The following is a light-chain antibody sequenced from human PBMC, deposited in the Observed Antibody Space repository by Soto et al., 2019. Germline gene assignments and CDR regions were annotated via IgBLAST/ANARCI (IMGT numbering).Light chain of an antibody. CDR3: QQYGSSPIT. CDR2: DES. CDR1: QSVRSER. J-gene: IGKJ5*01. Sequence: EIVLTQSPDTLSLSPGERATLSCRASQSVRSERLAWYQQKSGQAPTLIIFDESSRASGIPDRLSGSGSGTHLNLTITSLEPEDSAVYYCQQYGSSPITFGQGTRLEIK. V-gene: IGKV3-20*01.